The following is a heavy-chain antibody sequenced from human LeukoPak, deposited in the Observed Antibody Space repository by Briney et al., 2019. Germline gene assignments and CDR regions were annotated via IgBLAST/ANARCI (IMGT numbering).Heavy chain of an antibody. J-gene: IGHJ4*02. CDR2: INTNTGNP. V-gene: IGHV7-4-1*02. CDR3: ARDSALCCGDCYSDFDY. D-gene: IGHD2-21*02. Sequence: ASVKVSCKASGYTFTSYAMNWVRQAPGQGLEWMGWINTNTGNPTYAQGFTGRFVFSLDTSVSTAYLQISSLKAEDTAVYYCARDSALCCGDCYSDFDYWGQGTLVTVSS. CDR1: GYTFTSYA.